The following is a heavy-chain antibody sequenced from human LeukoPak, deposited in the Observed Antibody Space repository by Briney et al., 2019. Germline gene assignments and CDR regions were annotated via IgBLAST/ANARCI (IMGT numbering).Heavy chain of an antibody. CDR1: GFMFDDYA. J-gene: IGHJ4*02. D-gene: IGHD6-13*01. Sequence: QPGGSLRLSCTASGFMFDDYAMHWVRQVPGKGLEWVSGIKSKSAGIAYADAVKGRFTISRDNAKNSLYLQMNSLRAEDTAVYYCARAGIAAAGTDYWGQGTLVTVSS. CDR2: IKSKSAGI. V-gene: IGHV3-9*01. CDR3: ARAGIAAAGTDY.